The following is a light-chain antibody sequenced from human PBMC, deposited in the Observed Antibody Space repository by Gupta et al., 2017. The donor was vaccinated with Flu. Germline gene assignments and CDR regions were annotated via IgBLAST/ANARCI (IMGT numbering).Light chain of an antibody. CDR2: EGT. Sequence: ITISCTGTSSDVGNDNLVCWYQQHPAKARKLIIYEGTKRTSGVASRFSGSKSGNTASLTISGLQEEGEADYYCGSDAGGSTWVFGGGTKLTVL. V-gene: IGLV2-23*01. J-gene: IGLJ3*02. CDR3: GSDAGGSTWV. CDR1: SSDVGNDNL.